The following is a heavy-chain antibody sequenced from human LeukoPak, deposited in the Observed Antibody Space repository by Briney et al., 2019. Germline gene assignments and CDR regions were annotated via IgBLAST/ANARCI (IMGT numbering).Heavy chain of an antibody. Sequence: SETLSLTCTVSGGSISSGSYYWSWIRQPPGKGLEWIGSIYYSGSTYYNPSLKSRVTISVDTSKNQFSLKLSSVTAADTAVYYCAGEYGDYGSYFDYWGQGTLVTVSS. D-gene: IGHD4-17*01. CDR3: AGEYGDYGSYFDY. CDR2: IYYSGST. J-gene: IGHJ4*02. CDR1: GGSISSGSYY. V-gene: IGHV4-39*07.